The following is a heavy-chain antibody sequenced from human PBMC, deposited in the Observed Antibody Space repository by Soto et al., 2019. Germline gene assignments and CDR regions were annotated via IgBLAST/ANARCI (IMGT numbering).Heavy chain of an antibody. V-gene: IGHV3-66*04. CDR2: IYSGGST. CDR1: GFTVSSNY. J-gene: IGHJ4*02. D-gene: IGHD3-22*01. Sequence: PGGSLRLSCAASGFTVSSNYMSWVRQAPGKGLEWVSVIYSGGSTEYAASVKGRFTISRDDSKNSLYLQMNSLKTEDTAVYYCARPPYDSSGYYPNWGQGTLVTVSS. CDR3: ARPPYDSSGYYPN.